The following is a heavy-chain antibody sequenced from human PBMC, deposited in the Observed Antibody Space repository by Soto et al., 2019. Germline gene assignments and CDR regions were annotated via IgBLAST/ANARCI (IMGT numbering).Heavy chain of an antibody. J-gene: IGHJ4*02. CDR3: AHSVPHVDNCYFDY. Sequence: QITLKESGPTLVKPTQTLTLTCTFSGFSLSTSGVGVGWIRQPPGKALEWLALIYWDDDKRYSPSLKSRLTITKDPSNPHVALTIPNMDPVDTATYYCAHSVPHVDNCYFDYWGQGTLVTVSS. CDR1: GFSLSTSGVG. CDR2: IYWDDDK. V-gene: IGHV2-5*02. D-gene: IGHD5-12*01.